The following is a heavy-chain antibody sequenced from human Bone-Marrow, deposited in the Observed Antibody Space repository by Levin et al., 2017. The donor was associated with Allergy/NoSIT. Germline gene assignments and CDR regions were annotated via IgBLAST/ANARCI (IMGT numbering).Heavy chain of an antibody. CDR1: EDTFSSYA. CDR3: ARVYRFFDL. D-gene: IGHD3-16*02. CDR2: ISPLSETP. J-gene: IGHJ5*02. Sequence: ASVKVSCKAPEDTFSSYAVSWVRQAPGQGLEWMGGISPLSETPTYAQQFRGRVTITADKSTSISYMELSSLRYEDTAVYYCARVYRFFDLWGQGTLVTVSS. V-gene: IGHV1-69*06.